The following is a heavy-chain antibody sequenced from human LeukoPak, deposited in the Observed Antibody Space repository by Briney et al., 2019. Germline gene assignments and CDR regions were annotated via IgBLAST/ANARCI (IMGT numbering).Heavy chain of an antibody. V-gene: IGHV1-18*01. CDR2: ISAYNGNT. CDR1: GYTFTSYG. J-gene: IGHJ3*02. Sequence: WASVKVSCKASGYTFTSYGISWVRQAPGQGLEWMGWISAYNGNTNYAQKLQGRVTMTTDTSTSTAYMELSSLRSEDTAVYYCARVKQWTRWLQEDAFDIWGQGTMVTVSS. D-gene: IGHD5-24*01. CDR3: ARVKQWTRWLQEDAFDI.